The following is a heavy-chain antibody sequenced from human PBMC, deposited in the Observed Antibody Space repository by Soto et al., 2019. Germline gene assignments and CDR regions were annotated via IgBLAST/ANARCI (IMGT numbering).Heavy chain of an antibody. CDR1: GFTFSSYA. CDR3: ARERPRRWLQFGFDY. D-gene: IGHD3-10*01. Sequence: GGSLRLSCAASGFTFSSYAMHWVRQAPGKGLEWVAVISYDGSNKYYADSVKGRFTISRDNSKNTLYLQMNSLRAEDTAVYYCARERPRRWLQFGFDYWGQGTLVTVSS. CDR2: ISYDGSNK. J-gene: IGHJ4*02. V-gene: IGHV3-30-3*01.